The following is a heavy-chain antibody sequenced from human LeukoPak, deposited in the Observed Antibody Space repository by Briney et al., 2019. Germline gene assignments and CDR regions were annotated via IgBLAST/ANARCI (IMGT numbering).Heavy chain of an antibody. J-gene: IGHJ2*01. CDR2: INPNSGGT. V-gene: IGHV1-2*02. D-gene: IGHD2-2*02. CDR1: GYTFTGYY. CDR3: ARDGCSSTSCYIGWCFDL. Sequence: GASVKVSCKASGYTFTGYYMHWVRQAPGQGLEWMGWINPNSGGTNYAQKFQGRVTMTRDTSTSTAYMELSRLRSDDTAVYYCARDGCSSTSCYIGWCFDLWGRGTLVTVSS.